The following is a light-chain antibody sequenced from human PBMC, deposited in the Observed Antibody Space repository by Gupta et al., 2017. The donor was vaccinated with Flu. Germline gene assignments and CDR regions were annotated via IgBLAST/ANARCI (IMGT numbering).Light chain of an antibody. CDR1: SSNIGNNY. CDR3: DADDNSRSGGV. V-gene: IGLV1-51*01. CDR2: DNN. J-gene: IGLJ2*01. Sequence: QSVLTQPPSVSAAPGQKVTISCSGSSSNIGNNYVSWYQQFPGTAPKLLIYDNNTRSSGIPDRFSGSKSGTSATMTITGLQTGEEADYYCDADDNSRSGGVFGGGTKLTVL.